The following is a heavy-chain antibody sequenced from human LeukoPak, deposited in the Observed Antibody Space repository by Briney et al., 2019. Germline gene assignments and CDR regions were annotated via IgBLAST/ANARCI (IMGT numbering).Heavy chain of an antibody. J-gene: IGHJ4*02. CDR1: GYTFTGYY. Sequence: ASVKVSCKASGYTFTGYYMHWVRQAPGQGLEWMGWINPNSGGTNYAQKFQGRVTMTRDTSISTAYMELSRLRSDDTAVYYCARDFLGYCTNGVCYIFDYWGQGTLVTVSS. V-gene: IGHV1-2*02. CDR3: ARDFLGYCTNGVCYIFDY. D-gene: IGHD2-8*01. CDR2: INPNSGGT.